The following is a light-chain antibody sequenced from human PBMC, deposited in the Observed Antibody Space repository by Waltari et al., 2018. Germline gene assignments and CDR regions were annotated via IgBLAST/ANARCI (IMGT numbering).Light chain of an antibody. Sequence: QSALTQPASVSGSPGQSITISCTGTSSDVGGYNYVSWYQQHPGRAPKLLMYEVSNRPSGVSNRFSGSKSGNTASLTISGLQAEDEADYYCSSYTSSISLAFGGGTKLTVL. V-gene: IGLV2-14*01. CDR2: EVS. J-gene: IGLJ2*01. CDR1: SSDVGGYNY. CDR3: SSYTSSISLA.